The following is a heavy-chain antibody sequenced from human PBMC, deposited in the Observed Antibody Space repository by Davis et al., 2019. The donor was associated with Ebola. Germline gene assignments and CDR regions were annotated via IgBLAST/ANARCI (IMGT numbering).Heavy chain of an antibody. J-gene: IGHJ3*02. CDR3: ARSRAAGDVFDI. D-gene: IGHD6-25*01. Sequence: GESLKISCAASGFTFSGYSMSWVRQAPGKGLEWVSYISSSSATILYADSVKGRFTISRDNAKNSLYLQMNSLRDEDTAVYFCARSRAAGDVFDIWGQGTLVTVSS. V-gene: IGHV3-48*02. CDR2: ISSSSATI. CDR1: GFTFSGYS.